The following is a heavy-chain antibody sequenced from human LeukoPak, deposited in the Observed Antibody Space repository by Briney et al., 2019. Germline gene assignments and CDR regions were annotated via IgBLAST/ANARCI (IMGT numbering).Heavy chain of an antibody. CDR2: IYHGGST. D-gene: IGHD6-19*01. CDR3: ARSQQWLVLLTPLFDY. CDR1: GYSISSGYY. J-gene: IGHJ4*02. Sequence: SETLSLTCAVSGYSISSGYYWGWIRQPPGKGLEWIGSIYHGGSTNYNPSLKSRVTMSVDTSKNHFSLKLSSLTAADTAVYYCARSQQWLVLLTPLFDYWGQGTLVTVSS. V-gene: IGHV4-38-2*01.